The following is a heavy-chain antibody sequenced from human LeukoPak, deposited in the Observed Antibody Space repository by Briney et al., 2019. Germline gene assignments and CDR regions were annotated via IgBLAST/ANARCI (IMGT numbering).Heavy chain of an antibody. Sequence: GASVKVSCKAPGYTFTSYDINWVRQATGQGLEWMGWMNPNSGNTGYAQKFQGRVTMTRNTSISTAYMELSSLRSEDTAVYYCARGPWPLPPDEQWLDYWGQGTLVTVSS. J-gene: IGHJ4*02. V-gene: IGHV1-8*01. CDR1: GYTFTSYD. CDR3: ARGPWPLPPDEQWLDY. CDR2: MNPNSGNT. D-gene: IGHD6-19*01.